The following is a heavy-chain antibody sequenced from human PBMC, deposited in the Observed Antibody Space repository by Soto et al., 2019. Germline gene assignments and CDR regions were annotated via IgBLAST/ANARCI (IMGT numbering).Heavy chain of an antibody. D-gene: IGHD2-21*01. V-gene: IGHV4-31*03. CDR1: GAALNSGNYY. CDR2: IYVTGAV. Sequence: PSETLSLTCSVSGAALNSGNYYWSWIRQVPGKGLEWIGHIYVTGAVDYNPSLRDRITIPQDTSERQFSLNLRLVTAADTAVYYRARLRIATNNYKWFDPWGQGTLVTVSS. CDR3: ARLRIATNNYKWFDP. J-gene: IGHJ5*02.